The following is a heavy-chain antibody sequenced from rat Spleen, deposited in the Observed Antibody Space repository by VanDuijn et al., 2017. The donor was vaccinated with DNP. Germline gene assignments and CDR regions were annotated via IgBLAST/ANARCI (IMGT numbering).Heavy chain of an antibody. Sequence: EVQLQESGSGLVKPSQSLSLTCSVTGYSITSHYWGWIRKFPGNKMEYIGHISYSGSTNYNPSLKSRISITRDTSKTQFFLQLNSVTTEDTATYYCARGGAGIWFAYWGQGTLVTVSS. CDR1: GYSITSHY. CDR3: ARGGAGIWFAY. J-gene: IGHJ3*01. D-gene: IGHD4-2*01. CDR2: ISYSGST. V-gene: IGHV3-1*01.